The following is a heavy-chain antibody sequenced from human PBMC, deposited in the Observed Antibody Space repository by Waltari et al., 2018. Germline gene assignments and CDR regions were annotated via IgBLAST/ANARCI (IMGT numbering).Heavy chain of an antibody. CDR3: ARDSGIPGAYGAHREFDY. CDR1: GYTFTSFG. Sequence: QVQLVQSGAEVKKPGASVKVSCKASGYTFTSFGISWVRQAPGQGLEWMGWSSAYKGNTNLAQKLQGRVTMTTDSSTSTAYMELRSLRSDDTAVFYCARDSGIPGAYGAHREFDYWGQGTLVTVSS. J-gene: IGHJ4*02. D-gene: IGHD4-17*01. V-gene: IGHV1-18*01. CDR2: SSAYKGNT.